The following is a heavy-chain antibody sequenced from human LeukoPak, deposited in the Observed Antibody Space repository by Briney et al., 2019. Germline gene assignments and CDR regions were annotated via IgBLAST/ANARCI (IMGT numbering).Heavy chain of an antibody. J-gene: IGHJ4*02. V-gene: IGHV4-39*07. CDR3: SRGVVYKNYYFDF. CDR2: LYSSGST. Sequence: ASETLSLSCAVSGGSINNGNYFWGWIRQPPGKGLEWIGGLYSSGSTYYNPSLLSRLTLSVDTSKNQFSLTLTSVTAADTAVYYCSRGVVYKNYYFDFWGQGTLVTVSS. CDR1: GGSINNGNYF. D-gene: IGHD1-1*01.